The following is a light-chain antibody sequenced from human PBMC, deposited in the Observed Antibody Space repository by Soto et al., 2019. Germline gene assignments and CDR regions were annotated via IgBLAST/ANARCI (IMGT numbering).Light chain of an antibody. J-gene: IGKJ1*01. Sequence: EIVLTQSPGTLSLSPGERVSLSCRASQSVSSDYLAWYQQKPGQAPRLLMSGASTRAPAIPDRFSGSGSGTDFTLTISSLQPDDFATYYCQHYNSYSEAFGQGTKVELK. CDR3: QHYNSYSEA. V-gene: IGKV3-20*01. CDR2: GAS. CDR1: QSVSSDY.